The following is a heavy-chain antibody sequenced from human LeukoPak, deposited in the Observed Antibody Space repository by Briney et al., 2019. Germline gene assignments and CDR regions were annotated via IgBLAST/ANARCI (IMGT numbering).Heavy chain of an antibody. Sequence: GGSLRLSCAASGFTFSSYWMTWVRQCPGKGPEWVANIKQDESERYTVDSVKGRFTISRDNAKNSVYLQMNSLRAEDTAVYYCARASRRGSNNWFDPWGQGTLVTVSS. D-gene: IGHD1-26*01. CDR1: GFTFSSYW. CDR2: IKQDESER. CDR3: ARASRRGSNNWFDP. V-gene: IGHV3-7*01. J-gene: IGHJ5*02.